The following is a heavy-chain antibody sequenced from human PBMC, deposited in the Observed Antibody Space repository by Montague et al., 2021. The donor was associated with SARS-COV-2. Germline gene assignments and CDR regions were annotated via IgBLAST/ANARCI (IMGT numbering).Heavy chain of an antibody. J-gene: IGHJ4*02. CDR1: GGSISSSSYY. Sequence: SETLSLTCTVSGGSISSSSYYWGWIRQPPGKGLEWIGSIYYSGSTYYNPSLKSRVTISVDTSKNHFSLKLSSATAAATAVYYCAGHERQLLPLYPYYFDYWGQGTLVTVSS. V-gene: IGHV4-39*01. CDR2: IYYSGST. CDR3: AGHERQLLPLYPYYFDY. D-gene: IGHD2-2*01.